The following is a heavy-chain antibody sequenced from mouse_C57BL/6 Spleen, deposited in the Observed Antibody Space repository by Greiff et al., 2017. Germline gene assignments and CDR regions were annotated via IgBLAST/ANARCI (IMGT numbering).Heavy chain of an antibody. V-gene: IGHV1-69*01. CDR2: IDPSDSYT. CDR3: ARYWDVFDY. D-gene: IGHD4-1*01. CDR1: GYTFPSYW. J-gene: IGHJ2*01. Sequence: QVQLQQPGAELVMPGASVKLSCKASGYTFPSYWMHWVKQRPGQGLEWIGEIDPSDSYTNYNQKFKGKSTLTVDKSSSTAYLQPSSLTSEDSAVYYGARYWDVFDYWGQGTTLTVAS.